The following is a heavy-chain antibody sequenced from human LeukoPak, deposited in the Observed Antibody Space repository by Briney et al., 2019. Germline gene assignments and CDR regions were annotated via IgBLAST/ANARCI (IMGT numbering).Heavy chain of an antibody. CDR3: ARVYCTNGVCYIGYFDL. CDR1: GGTFSSYA. J-gene: IGHJ2*01. CDR2: IILIFGTA. Sequence: ASVKVSCKASGGTFSSYAISWVRQAPGQGLEWMGGIILIFGTANYAQKFQGRVTITADESTSTAYMELSSLRSEDTAVYYCARVYCTNGVCYIGYFDLWGRGTLVTVSS. D-gene: IGHD2-8*01. V-gene: IGHV1-69*13.